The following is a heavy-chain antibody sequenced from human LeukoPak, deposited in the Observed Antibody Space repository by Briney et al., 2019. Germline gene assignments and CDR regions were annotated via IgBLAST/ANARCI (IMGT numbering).Heavy chain of an antibody. CDR2: ISGDGRRT. D-gene: IGHD2-8*01. CDR3: AKDHCANGVCYSWAY. CDR1: GFXFDDYA. J-gene: IGHJ4*02. Sequence: GGSLRLSCTASGFXFDDYAMHWVRQSPGKGLEWVSLISGDGRRTFYADSVRGRFTISRDNSKNSLYMQMDSLRTEDTALYYCAKDHCANGVCYSWAYWGQGALVTVSS. V-gene: IGHV3-43*02.